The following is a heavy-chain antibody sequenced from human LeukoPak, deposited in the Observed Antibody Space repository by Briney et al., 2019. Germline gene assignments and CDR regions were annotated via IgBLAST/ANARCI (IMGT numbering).Heavy chain of an antibody. CDR1: GYTFTTYY. Sequence: GASVTVSFKASGYTFTTYYVHWVRQAPGQGPEWMGIINPSGGSTTYAQKFRGRLTMTRDMSTSPVYMELSSLRSEDTAVYYCARGSRPVYNLLTGKRYLDYWGQGTLLTVSS. V-gene: IGHV1-46*01. D-gene: IGHD3-9*01. CDR3: ARGSRPVYNLLTGKRYLDY. J-gene: IGHJ4*02. CDR2: INPSGGST.